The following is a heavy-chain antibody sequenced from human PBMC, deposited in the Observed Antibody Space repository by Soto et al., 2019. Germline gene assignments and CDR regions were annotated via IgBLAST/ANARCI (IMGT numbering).Heavy chain of an antibody. V-gene: IGHV1-24*01. CDR2: FDPEDGEE. D-gene: IGHD3-9*01. J-gene: IGHJ4*02. CDR1: GYTLTELS. CDR3: AHDIPLRL. Sequence: EASVKVSCKVSGYTLTELSMQWVRQAPGKGLEWMGGFDPEDGEEMYAQKFQGRVTMTEDTSTDTAYMELSGLRSDDTGVYYCAHDIPLRLWGQGTLVTVSS.